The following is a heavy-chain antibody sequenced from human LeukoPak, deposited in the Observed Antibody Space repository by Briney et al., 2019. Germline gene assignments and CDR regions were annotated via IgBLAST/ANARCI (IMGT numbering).Heavy chain of an antibody. D-gene: IGHD6-6*01. CDR3: ARGSNWLDP. CDR1: GVSINNYY. V-gene: IGHV4-59*01. J-gene: IGHJ5*02. Sequence: SETLSLICNVPGVSINNYYWSWVRQPPRKGLEWIGYIYYSGSTNYNPTLKGRVTISKDPSKKQVALKLTSVTAADTAVYYCARGSNWLDPWGQGTLVTVSS. CDR2: IYYSGST.